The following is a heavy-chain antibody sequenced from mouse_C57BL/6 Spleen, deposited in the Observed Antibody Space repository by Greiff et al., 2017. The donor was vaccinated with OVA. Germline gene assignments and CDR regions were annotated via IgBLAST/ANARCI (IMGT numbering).Heavy chain of an antibody. V-gene: IGHV1-82*01. CDR2: IYPGDGDT. CDR1: GYAFSSSW. CDR3: VWDGYFEGFYAMDY. D-gene: IGHD2-3*01. J-gene: IGHJ4*01. Sequence: QVQLQQSGPELVKPGASVKISCKASGYAFSSSWMNWVKQRPGKGLEWIGRIYPGDGDTNYNGKFKGKATLTADKSSSTAYMQLSSLTSEDSAVYFCVWDGYFEGFYAMDYWGQGTSVTVSS.